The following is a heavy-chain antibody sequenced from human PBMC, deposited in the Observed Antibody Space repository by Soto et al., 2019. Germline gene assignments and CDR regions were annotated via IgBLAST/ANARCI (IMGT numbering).Heavy chain of an antibody. J-gene: IGHJ5*02. CDR2: IYYSGST. V-gene: IGHV4-59*12. D-gene: IGHD2-2*01. CDR3: ARDSRTGCSSTDCYMS. Sequence: PSETLSLTCTVSGGSISSYYWSWIRQPPGKGLEWIGYIYYSGSTNYNPSLKSRVTISVDTSNNQFSLNLMSVTAADTATYYCARDSRTGCSSTDCYMSWGRGILVTVSS. CDR1: GGSISSYY.